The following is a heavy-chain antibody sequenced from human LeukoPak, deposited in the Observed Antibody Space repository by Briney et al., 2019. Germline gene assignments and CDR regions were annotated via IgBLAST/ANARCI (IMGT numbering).Heavy chain of an antibody. Sequence: SETLSLTCTVSGGSISSYYWSWIRQPPGEGLEWIGYIYYSGSTNYNPSLKSRVTISVDTSKNQFSLKLSSVTAADTAVYYCARDGVRYCSSTSCYGLGWFDPWGQGTLVTVSS. CDR3: ARDGVRYCSSTSCYGLGWFDP. V-gene: IGHV4-59*01. CDR1: GGSISSYY. CDR2: IYYSGST. D-gene: IGHD2-2*01. J-gene: IGHJ5*02.